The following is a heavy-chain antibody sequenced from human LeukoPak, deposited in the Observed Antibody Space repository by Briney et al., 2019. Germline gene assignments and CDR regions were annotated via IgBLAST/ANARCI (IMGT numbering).Heavy chain of an antibody. V-gene: IGHV1-69*05. CDR1: GGTFSSYA. J-gene: IGHJ6*03. Sequence: SVKVSFKASGGTFSSYAISWVRQAPGQGLEWMGGIIPIFGTANYAQKFQGRVTITTDESTSTAYMELSSLRSEDTAVYYCARDGSAGTPVGGYYHYMDVWGKGTTVTVSS. CDR3: ARDGSAGTPVGGYYHYMDV. CDR2: IIPIFGTA. D-gene: IGHD1-1*01.